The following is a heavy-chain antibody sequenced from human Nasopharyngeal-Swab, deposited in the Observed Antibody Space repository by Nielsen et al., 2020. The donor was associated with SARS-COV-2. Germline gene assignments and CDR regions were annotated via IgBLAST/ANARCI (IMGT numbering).Heavy chain of an antibody. J-gene: IGHJ3*02. CDR1: EFTFSDYY. Sequence: GESLKISCAASEFTFSDYYMSWIRQAPGKGLEWVSYISSSGSTIFYADSVKGRFTISRDNAKNSLYLQLNSLRAEGTAVYYCAREERIPMIVVVITKAFDIWGQGTMVTVSS. V-gene: IGHV3-11*04. CDR3: AREERIPMIVVVITKAFDI. CDR2: ISSSGSTI. D-gene: IGHD3-22*01.